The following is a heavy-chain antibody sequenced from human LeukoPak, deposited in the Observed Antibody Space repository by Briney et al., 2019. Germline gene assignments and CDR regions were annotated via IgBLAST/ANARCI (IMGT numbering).Heavy chain of an antibody. CDR3: ARDMGYYYGSGSYWYFDL. D-gene: IGHD3-10*01. V-gene: IGHV1-69*13. J-gene: IGHJ2*01. Sequence: ASVKVSCKASGGTFRSYAISWVRQAPGQGLEWMGGIIPISGTANYAQKFQGRVTITADESTSTAYMELSSLRSEDTAVYYCARDMGYYYGSGSYWYFDLWGRGTLVTVSS. CDR1: GGTFRSYA. CDR2: IIPISGTA.